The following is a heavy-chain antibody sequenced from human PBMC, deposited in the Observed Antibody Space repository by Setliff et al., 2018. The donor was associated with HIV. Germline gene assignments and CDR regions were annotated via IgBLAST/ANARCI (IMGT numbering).Heavy chain of an antibody. J-gene: IGHJ4*02. CDR1: GGSISSRGYY. V-gene: IGHV4-39*07. D-gene: IGHD2-8*01. CDR2: IYYSGST. Sequence: SETLSLTCTVSGGSISSRGYYWGWMRQPPGKGLEWIGNIYYSGSTYYNASLKSRVTISADTSKNQFSLKVNSVTAADTAMYFCARESPDGLDYWGQGTLVTVSS. CDR3: ARESPDGLDY.